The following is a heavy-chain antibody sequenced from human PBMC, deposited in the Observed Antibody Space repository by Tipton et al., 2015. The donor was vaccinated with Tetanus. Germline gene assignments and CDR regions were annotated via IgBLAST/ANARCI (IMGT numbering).Heavy chain of an antibody. CDR2: VVGNGDT. CDR3: AREADCSGGSCFSGDFDN. D-gene: IGHD2-15*01. J-gene: IGHJ4*02. CDR1: GFTFTNYA. V-gene: IGHV3-23*01. Sequence: SLRLSCAASGFTFTNYAMSWVRQAPGKGLEWVAGVVGNGDTYYADSVKGRFTISRDNSKNTLYLQMNSLRAEDTAVYYCAREADCSGGSCFSGDFDNWGQGTQVTVSS.